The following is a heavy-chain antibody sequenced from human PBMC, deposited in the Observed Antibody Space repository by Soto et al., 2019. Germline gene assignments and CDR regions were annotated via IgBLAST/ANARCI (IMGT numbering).Heavy chain of an antibody. Sequence: GESLKISCNGSGYSFSTYWIGWLRQMPGKGLEWMGIIYPRDSDTRYSPSFQGQVTISADKSITTAYLQWSSLKASDTAMYYCARHVVAARQFDYWGQGTLVTVSS. J-gene: IGHJ4*02. CDR2: IYPRDSDT. CDR3: ARHVVAARQFDY. CDR1: GYSFSTYW. D-gene: IGHD6-6*01. V-gene: IGHV5-51*01.